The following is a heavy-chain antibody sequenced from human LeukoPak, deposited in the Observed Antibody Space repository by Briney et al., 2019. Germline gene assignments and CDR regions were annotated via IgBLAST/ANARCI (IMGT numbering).Heavy chain of an antibody. Sequence: SETLSLTCSVSGGSINNYYWSWIRQPPGKGLEWIGHIFYSGSTDYNPFLKSRVTISLVMSKNQISLKSSSVTTADTAMYYCARTDDAFHIWGHGTTVTASS. J-gene: IGHJ3*02. D-gene: IGHD2-21*02. V-gene: IGHV4-59*01. CDR1: GGSINNYY. CDR3: ARTDDAFHI. CDR2: IFYSGST.